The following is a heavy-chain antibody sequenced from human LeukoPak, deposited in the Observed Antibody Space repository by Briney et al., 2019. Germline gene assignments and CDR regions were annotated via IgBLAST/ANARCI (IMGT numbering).Heavy chain of an antibody. D-gene: IGHD4-17*01. CDR3: ARALDYGDYLDY. CDR1: GFTFSSYS. J-gene: IGHJ4*02. V-gene: IGHV3-21*01. Sequence: TGGSLRLSCAASGFTFSSYSMNWVRQAPGKGLEWVSSISSSSSSYIYYADSVKGRFTTSRDNAKNSLYLQMNSLRAEDTAVYYCARALDYGDYLDYWGQGTLVTVSS. CDR2: ISSSSSSYI.